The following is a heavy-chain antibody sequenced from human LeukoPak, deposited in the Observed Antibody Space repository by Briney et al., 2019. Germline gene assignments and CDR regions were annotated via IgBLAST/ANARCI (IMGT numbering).Heavy chain of an antibody. J-gene: IGHJ6*03. CDR3: AKNSFGHYYYYYMDV. V-gene: IGHV3-23*01. D-gene: IGHD3-16*01. Sequence: PGGSLRLSCAASGFTFSSYAMSWVRQAPGKGLEWVSATSGSGGSTYYADSVKGRFTMSRDNSKNTLYLQMNSLRAEDTAVYYCAKNSFGHYYYYYMDVWGKGTTVTVSS. CDR2: TSGSGGST. CDR1: GFTFSSYA.